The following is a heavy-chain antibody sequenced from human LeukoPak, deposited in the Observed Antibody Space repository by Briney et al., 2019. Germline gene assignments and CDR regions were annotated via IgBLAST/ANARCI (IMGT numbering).Heavy chain of an antibody. V-gene: IGHV1-2*02. CDR2: INPNSGGT. D-gene: IGHD6-13*01. CDR3: ARWGSSSLMDY. J-gene: IGHJ4*02. Sequence: ASVKVSCKASGYTFTGYYMHWVRQAPGQGLEWMGWINPNSGGTNYARKFQGRVTMTRDTSISTAYMELSRLRSDDTAVYYCARWGSSSLMDYWGQGTLVTVSS. CDR1: GYTFTGYY.